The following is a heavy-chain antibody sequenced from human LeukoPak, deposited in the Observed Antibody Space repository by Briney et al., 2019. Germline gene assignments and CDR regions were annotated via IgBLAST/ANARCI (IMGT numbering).Heavy chain of an antibody. CDR3: AKESKSNYYQYYGMDV. J-gene: IGHJ6*02. CDR2: ISGSGGTT. CDR1: GFTFSNYV. V-gene: IGHV3-23*01. Sequence: GGSLRLSCAASGFTFSNYVMNWARQAPGKGLEWVSTISGSGGTTYYADSVKGRFTISRDNSKNTLYLQMNSLRAEDTAVYYCAKESKSNYYQYYGMDVWGQGTTITVSS.